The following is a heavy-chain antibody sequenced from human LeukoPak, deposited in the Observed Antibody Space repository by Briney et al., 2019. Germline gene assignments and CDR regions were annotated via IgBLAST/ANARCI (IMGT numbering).Heavy chain of an antibody. D-gene: IGHD6-6*01. J-gene: IGHJ6*03. Sequence: SVKVSCKASGGTFCSYAISWVRQAPGQGLEWMGGIIPIFGTANYAQKFQGRVTITTDESTSTAYMELSSLRSEDTAVYYCARLPIEYSSSYYYMDVWGKGTTVTVSS. CDR3: ARLPIEYSSSYYYMDV. V-gene: IGHV1-69*05. CDR2: IIPIFGTA. CDR1: GGTFCSYA.